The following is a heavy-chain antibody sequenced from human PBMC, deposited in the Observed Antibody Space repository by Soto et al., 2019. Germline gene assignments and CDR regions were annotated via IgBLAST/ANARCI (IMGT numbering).Heavy chain of an antibody. Sequence: QGLEWMGWMNPNSGNTGYAQKFQGRVTMTRNTSISTAYMELSSLRSEDTAVYYCAQAEAYYDILTGYYPTYNWFDPWGQGTLVTVSS. V-gene: IGHV1-8*01. CDR2: MNPNSGNT. J-gene: IGHJ5*02. D-gene: IGHD3-9*01. CDR3: AQAEAYYDILTGYYPTYNWFDP.